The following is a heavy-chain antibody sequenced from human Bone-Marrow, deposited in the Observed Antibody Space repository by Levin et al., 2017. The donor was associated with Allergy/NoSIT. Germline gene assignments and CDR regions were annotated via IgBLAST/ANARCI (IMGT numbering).Heavy chain of an antibody. J-gene: IGHJ4*02. Sequence: SVKVSCKASGATFNSYGISWVRQAPGQGLEWMGRIIPIVNIANYAQKFQGRITITADKSTSTAYMELSSLRSEDTAVYYCARDNRYCYTIWCYAPFNYWGQGTLVTVSS. CDR3: ARDNRYCYTIWCYAPFNY. CDR2: IIPIVNIA. V-gene: IGHV1-69*04. D-gene: IGHD2-2*01. CDR1: GATFNSYG.